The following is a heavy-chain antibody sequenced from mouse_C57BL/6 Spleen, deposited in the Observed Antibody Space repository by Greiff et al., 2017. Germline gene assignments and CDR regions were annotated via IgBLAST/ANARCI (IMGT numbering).Heavy chain of an antibody. Sequence: QVQLQQPGAELVRPGSSVKLSCKASGYTFTSYWMDWVKQRPGQGLEWIGNIYPSDSATHSNQKFKDKATLTVDKSSSTAYMQLSSRTSEASAVYYCARRIDYYGCFDYWGQGTTLTVSS. CDR3: ARRIDYYGCFDY. V-gene: IGHV1-61*01. CDR1: GYTFTSYW. J-gene: IGHJ2*01. CDR2: IYPSDSAT. D-gene: IGHD1-1*01.